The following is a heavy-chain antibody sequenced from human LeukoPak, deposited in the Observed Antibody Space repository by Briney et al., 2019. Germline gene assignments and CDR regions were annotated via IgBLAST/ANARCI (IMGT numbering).Heavy chain of an antibody. Sequence: PGGSLRLSCAAAGFTLSNYWMSWVRQAPGKGLEWVANIKKDGSEKYYVDSVKGRFTISKDNAKNSLYLQMNSLRAEDTAVYYCARDAETYDWGGGYFDQWGQGTLVTVSS. J-gene: IGHJ4*02. CDR3: ARDAETYDWGGGYFDQ. D-gene: IGHD3-16*01. V-gene: IGHV3-7*01. CDR2: IKKDGSEK. CDR1: GFTLSNYW.